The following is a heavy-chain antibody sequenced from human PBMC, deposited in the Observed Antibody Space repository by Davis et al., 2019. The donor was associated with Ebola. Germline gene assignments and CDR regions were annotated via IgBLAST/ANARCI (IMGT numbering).Heavy chain of an antibody. V-gene: IGHV3-9*01. D-gene: IGHD6-19*01. Sequence: SLKISCAASGFTFDDYAMHWVRQAPGKGLEWVSGISWNSGSIGYADSVKGRFTISRDNAKNSLYLQMKSLRAEDTALYYCAKDANPTYSSGWYAFDYWGQGTLVTVSS. CDR2: ISWNSGSI. CDR1: GFTFDDYA. J-gene: IGHJ4*02. CDR3: AKDANPTYSSGWYAFDY.